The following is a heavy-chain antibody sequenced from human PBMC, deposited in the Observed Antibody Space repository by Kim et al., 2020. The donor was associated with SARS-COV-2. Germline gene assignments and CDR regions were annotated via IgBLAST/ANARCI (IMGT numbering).Heavy chain of an antibody. CDR1: GFTFGDSA. J-gene: IGHJ5*02. D-gene: IGHD1-20*01. CDR3: TRPRYNWTYGGGLSWFDP. CDR2: IRSIAYGGTT. V-gene: IGHV3-49*04. Sequence: GGSLRLSCTASGFTFGDSAMSWVRQAPGKGLEWVGFIRSIAYGGTTEYAASVKGRFTISRDDSKSIAYLQRNSLKTEDTTVYYCTRPRYNWTYGGGLSWFDPWGQGTLVTVS.